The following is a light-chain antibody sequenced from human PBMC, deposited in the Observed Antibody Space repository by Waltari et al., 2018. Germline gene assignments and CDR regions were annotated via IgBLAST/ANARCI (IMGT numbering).Light chain of an antibody. V-gene: IGKV2-30*01. CDR3: MQGTHWPYT. CDR2: KVS. Sequence: DAVLTQSPLSLTVTLGQPAPIPCRARQSLVFSDGNTYLNWFPQRPGQPPRRLIYKVSNRDSGVPDRFSGSVSGPDFTLKISRVEAEDVGGVYYCMQGTHWPYTFGQGTKLDIK. CDR1: QSLVFSDGNTY. J-gene: IGKJ2*01.